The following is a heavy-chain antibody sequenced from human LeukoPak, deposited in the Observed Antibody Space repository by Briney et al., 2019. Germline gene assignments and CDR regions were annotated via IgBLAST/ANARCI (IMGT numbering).Heavy chain of an antibody. D-gene: IGHD3-3*01. J-gene: IGHJ4*02. CDR3: TTHFPPGFLGLYPSGSHYFDY. Sequence: GGSLRLSCAASGFTFSNAWMSWVRQAPGKGLEWVGRIKSKTDGGTTDYAAPVKGRFTISRDDSKNTLYLQMNSLKTEDTAVYYCTTHFPPGFLGLYPSGSHYFDYWGQGTLVTVSS. CDR2: IKSKTDGGTT. V-gene: IGHV3-15*01. CDR1: GFTFSNAW.